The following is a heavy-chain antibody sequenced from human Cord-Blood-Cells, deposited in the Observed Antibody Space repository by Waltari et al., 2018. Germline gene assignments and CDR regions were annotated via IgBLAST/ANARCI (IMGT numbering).Heavy chain of an antibody. Sequence: EVQLVESGGGLVQPGGSLRLSRVASGFTFSSYWVTWVRQAPGKGLEWVANIKQDGSEKYYVDSVKGRFTISRDNAKNSLYLQMNSLRAEDTAVYYCARDSVDFDYWGQGTLVTVSS. CDR3: ARDSVDFDY. V-gene: IGHV3-7*01. CDR2: IKQDGSEK. J-gene: IGHJ4*02. CDR1: GFTFSSYW. D-gene: IGHD2-15*01.